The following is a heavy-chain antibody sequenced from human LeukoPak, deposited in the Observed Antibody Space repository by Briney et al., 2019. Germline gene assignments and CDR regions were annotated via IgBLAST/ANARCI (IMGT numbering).Heavy chain of an antibody. Sequence: SGPTLVNPTQTLTLTYTFSGCSLSTSGMCVNWFRQPPGKALEWLARIDWDDDKYYSTSLKTRLTISKDTSKNQVVLTMTNMDPVDTAPYFCARRTRGYHFDDWGQGTLVTVSS. J-gene: IGHJ4*02. CDR1: GCSLSTSGMC. CDR3: ARRTRGYHFDD. D-gene: IGHD1-1*01. CDR2: IDWDDDK. V-gene: IGHV2-70*11.